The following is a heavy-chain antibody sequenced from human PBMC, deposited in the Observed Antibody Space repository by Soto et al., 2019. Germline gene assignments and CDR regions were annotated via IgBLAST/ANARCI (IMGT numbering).Heavy chain of an antibody. CDR3: ASPAYCSSTSCYRYYYGMDV. Sequence: GESLKISCKGSGYSFTSYWISWVRQMPGKGLEWMGRIDPSDSYTNYSPSFQGHVTISADKSISTAYLQWSSLKASDTAMYYCASPAYCSSTSCYRYYYGMDVWGQGTTVAVSS. CDR2: IDPSDSYT. D-gene: IGHD2-2*01. J-gene: IGHJ6*02. CDR1: GYSFTSYW. V-gene: IGHV5-10-1*01.